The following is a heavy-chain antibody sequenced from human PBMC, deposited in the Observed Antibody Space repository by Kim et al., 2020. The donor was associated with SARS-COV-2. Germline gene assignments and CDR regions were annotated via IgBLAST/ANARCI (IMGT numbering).Heavy chain of an antibody. J-gene: IGHJ3*01. CDR1: GFTMTYW. CDR3: ARDASVADTDGLDV. D-gene: IGHD6-19*01. Sequence: GGSLRLSCVAHGFTMTYWMTWVRQAPGKGLEWVANIKPDGSEKYFLDSVKGRFTISRDNAQNSVSLQMNSLRAEDTAVYYCARDASVADTDGLDVWGQGTMVTVSS. CDR2: IKPDGSEK. V-gene: IGHV3-7*01.